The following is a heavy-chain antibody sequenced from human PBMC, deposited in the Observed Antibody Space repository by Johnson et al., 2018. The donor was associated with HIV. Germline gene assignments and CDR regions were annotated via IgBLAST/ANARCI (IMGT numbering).Heavy chain of an antibody. V-gene: IGHV3-30*04. CDR2: ISYDGSKL. D-gene: IGHD1-1*01. Sequence: QVQVVESGGGVVQPGRSLRLSCAASGFTFSSYAMHWVRQAPGKGLEWVAVISYDGSKLYYAHSVRGRFTISRDNSKNTLSLQMNSLRAEDTAVYYCAKGSPGTPAFDIWGQGTMGTVSS. CDR3: AKGSPGTPAFDI. CDR1: GFTFSSYA. J-gene: IGHJ3*02.